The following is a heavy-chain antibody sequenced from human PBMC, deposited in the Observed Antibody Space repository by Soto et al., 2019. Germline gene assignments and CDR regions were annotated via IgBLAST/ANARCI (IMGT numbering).Heavy chain of an antibody. V-gene: IGHV3-15*07. CDR1: GFTFSNAW. D-gene: IGHD6-6*01. CDR3: TTDLSSSSFYYYYGMDV. J-gene: IGHJ6*02. CDR2: IKSKTDGGTT. Sequence: EVQLVESGGGLVKPGGSLRLSCAASGFTFSNAWMNWVRQAPGKGLEWVGRIKSKTDGGTTDYAAPVKGRFTISRDDSKNTLYLQMNSLKTEYTAVYYCTTDLSSSSFYYYYGMDVWGQGTTVTVSS.